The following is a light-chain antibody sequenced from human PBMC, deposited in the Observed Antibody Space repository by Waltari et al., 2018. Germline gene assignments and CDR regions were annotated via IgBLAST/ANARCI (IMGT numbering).Light chain of an antibody. CDR3: QQYYTTPCT. V-gene: IGKV4-1*01. Sequence: DIVLTQSPASLALSLGERATLSCRSSQSVLSSTNSNNYLAWYQQIPGHPPKLLFYWASTRVSGVPDRFDGSGSGTDFTLTISSLQAEDLAVYYCQQYYTTPCTFGQGTRLEIK. CDR1: QSVLSSTNSNNY. J-gene: IGKJ2*02. CDR2: WAS.